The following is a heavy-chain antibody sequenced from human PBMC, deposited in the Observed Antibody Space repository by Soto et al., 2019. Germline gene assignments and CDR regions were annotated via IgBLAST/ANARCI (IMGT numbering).Heavy chain of an antibody. D-gene: IGHD6-13*01. CDR2: ITRGGETT. V-gene: IGHV3-23*01. Sequence: GGSLRLSCAASGFTFSDLAMSWVRQAPGRGLEWVSSITRGGETTFYAGSVRGRFTMSRDNSKDTVLLEMNSLRDEDTAVYYCARGWSDLPNLGQGTQVTVSS. CDR3: ARGWSDLPN. J-gene: IGHJ4*02. CDR1: GFTFSDLA.